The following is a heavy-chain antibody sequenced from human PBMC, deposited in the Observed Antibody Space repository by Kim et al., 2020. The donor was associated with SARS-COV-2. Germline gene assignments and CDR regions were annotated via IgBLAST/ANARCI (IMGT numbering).Heavy chain of an antibody. J-gene: IGHJ5*02. V-gene: IGHV3-23*01. Sequence: DPVKGRFTISRDNPKTTVYLQVNSLRAEDTAVYYCAKDRWENYNFWTGYSTWGQGTLVTVSS. CDR3: AKDRWENYNFWTGYST. D-gene: IGHD3-3*01.